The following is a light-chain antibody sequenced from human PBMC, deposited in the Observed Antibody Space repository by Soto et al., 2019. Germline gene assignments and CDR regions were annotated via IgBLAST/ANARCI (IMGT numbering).Light chain of an antibody. Sequence: EIVLTQSPGTLSLSPGERATLSCRASQSVSSRFLAWYQQKPAQAPRLLMYGASNRVTGIPDRFSGTVSGKDFRLPMSRLEPEDFAVYYFQQDGSSPYTFGLETKLDIE. CDR2: GAS. CDR1: QSVSSRF. V-gene: IGKV3-20*01. CDR3: QQDGSSPYT. J-gene: IGKJ2*01.